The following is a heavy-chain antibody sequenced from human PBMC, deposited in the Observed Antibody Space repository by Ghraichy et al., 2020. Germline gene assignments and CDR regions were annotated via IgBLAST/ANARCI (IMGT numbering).Heavy chain of an antibody. Sequence: GGSLRLSCTASGFSFGDYVMSWFRQAPGKGLEWVGFIRSKAYGGTTAYAASVKGRFTISRDDSKSIAYLQMNSLKTEDTAVYYCTSPSWYSSGWYYYYYMDVWGKGTTVAVSS. D-gene: IGHD6-19*01. V-gene: IGHV3-49*03. CDR2: IRSKAYGGTT. CDR1: GFSFGDYV. J-gene: IGHJ6*03. CDR3: TSPSWYSSGWYYYYYMDV.